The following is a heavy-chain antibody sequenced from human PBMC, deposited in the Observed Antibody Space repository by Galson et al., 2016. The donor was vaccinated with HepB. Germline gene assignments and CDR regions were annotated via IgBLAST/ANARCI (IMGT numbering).Heavy chain of an antibody. CDR1: GFTFSTYG. CDR2: ISGSAGST. Sequence: SLRLSCAASGFTFSTYGMGWVRQAPGKGLEWVSTISGSAGSTYYADSVKGRFTISRDNSKNTLYLQMTSLSAEDTAIYYCAKDPRRSTISTPDYFDYWGQGTLVTVSS. CDR3: AKDPRRSTISTPDYFDY. J-gene: IGHJ4*02. V-gene: IGHV3-23*01. D-gene: IGHD3-9*01.